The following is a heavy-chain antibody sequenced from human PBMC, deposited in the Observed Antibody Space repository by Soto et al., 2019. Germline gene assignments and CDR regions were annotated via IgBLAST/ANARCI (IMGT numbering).Heavy chain of an antibody. V-gene: IGHV5-51*01. D-gene: IGHD2-15*01. CDR2: IYPGDSDT. CDR1: GYSFTSYW. Sequence: GESLKISCKGSGYSFTSYWIGWVRQMPGKGLEWMGIIYPGDSDTRYSPSFQGQVTISADKSISTAYLQWSSLKASDTAMDYCARLWRDCSGGSCYYIGGENYFDYWGQGTLVTVSS. CDR3: ARLWRDCSGGSCYYIGGENYFDY. J-gene: IGHJ4*02.